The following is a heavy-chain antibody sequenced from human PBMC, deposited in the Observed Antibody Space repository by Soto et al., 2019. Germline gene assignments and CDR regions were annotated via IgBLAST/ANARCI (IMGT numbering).Heavy chain of an antibody. CDR1: GFTFSSYA. V-gene: IGHV3-23*01. Sequence: EVQLLESGGGLVQPGGSLRLSCAASGFTFSSYAMSWVRQAPGKGLEWVSAISGSGGSTYYADSVKGRFTISRDNSKNTLYLQMNSLRAEDTAVYYCAKTRDYYDSSGYYYDYWGQGTLVTVSS. CDR3: AKTRDYYDSSGYYYDY. D-gene: IGHD3-22*01. J-gene: IGHJ4*02. CDR2: ISGSGGST.